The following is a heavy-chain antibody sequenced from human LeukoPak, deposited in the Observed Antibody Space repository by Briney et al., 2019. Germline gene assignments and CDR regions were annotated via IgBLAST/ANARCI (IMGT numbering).Heavy chain of an antibody. CDR1: GDSISSGDYY. D-gene: IGHD2-15*01. Sequence: SETLSLTCTVSGDSISSGDYYWTWIRQPAGKGLEWIGRIYNGGSTKYSPSLESRVTISVDTSKNQFSLKLSSVTAADTAVYYCARDIVVADNNWFDPWGQGILVTVSS. V-gene: IGHV4-61*02. J-gene: IGHJ5*02. CDR3: ARDIVVADNNWFDP. CDR2: IYNGGST.